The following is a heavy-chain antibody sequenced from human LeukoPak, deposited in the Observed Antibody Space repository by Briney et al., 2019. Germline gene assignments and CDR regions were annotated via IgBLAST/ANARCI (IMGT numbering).Heavy chain of an antibody. CDR2: ISYDGSNK. D-gene: IGHD3-16*01. J-gene: IGHJ5*02. CDR3: ARERRGIRWFDP. Sequence: GGSLRLSCAASGFTFSSYAMHWVPQAPGKGLEWVAVISYDGSNKYYADSVKGRFTISRDNSKNTLYLQMNSLRAEDTAVYYCARERRGIRWFDPWGQGTLVTVSS. CDR1: GFTFSSYA. V-gene: IGHV3-30*04.